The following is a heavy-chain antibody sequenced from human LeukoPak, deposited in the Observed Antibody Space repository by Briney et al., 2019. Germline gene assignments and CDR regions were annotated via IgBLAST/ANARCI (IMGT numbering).Heavy chain of an antibody. CDR1: GFTFSDYY. CDR3: AREGEDGDYSQGYYYYMDV. D-gene: IGHD4-17*01. Sequence: GGSLRLSCAASGFTFSDYYMSWIRQAPGKGLEWVSYISSSGSTIYYADSVKGRFTISRDNAKNSLYLQMNSLRAEDTAVYYCAREGEDGDYSQGYYYYMDVWGKGTTVTISS. V-gene: IGHV3-11*01. CDR2: ISSSGSTI. J-gene: IGHJ6*03.